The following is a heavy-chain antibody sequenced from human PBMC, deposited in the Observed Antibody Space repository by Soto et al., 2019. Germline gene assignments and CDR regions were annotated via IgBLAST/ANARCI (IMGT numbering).Heavy chain of an antibody. Sequence: EVQLLESGGGLVQPGGSLRLSCAASGLTFSSHAMSWVRQAPGKGLQWVSAISGSGGVTYYADPVKGRFTISRDNSKNTLYLQMNSLRAEDTAVYYCAKNITVTTPHYGMDVWGQGTTVTVSS. V-gene: IGHV3-23*01. J-gene: IGHJ6*02. CDR1: GLTFSSHA. D-gene: IGHD4-17*01. CDR3: AKNITVTTPHYGMDV. CDR2: ISGSGGVT.